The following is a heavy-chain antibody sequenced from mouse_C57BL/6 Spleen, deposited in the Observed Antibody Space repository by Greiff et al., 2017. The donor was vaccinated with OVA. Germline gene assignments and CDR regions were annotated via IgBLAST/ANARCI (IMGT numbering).Heavy chain of an antibody. V-gene: IGHV1-62-2*01. CDR2: FYPGSGSI. J-gene: IGHJ4*01. CDR3: AIHEDGDYYGNSYDLDY. Sequence: QVQLQQSGAELVKPGASVKLSCKASGYTFTEYTIHWVKQRSGQGLEWIGWFYPGSGSINYNEKFKDKATLTVDKSSSTAYMELSRLTSEDSAVYDCAIHEDGDYYGNSYDLDYWGQGTSVTVSS. D-gene: IGHD2-1*01. CDR1: GYTFTEYT.